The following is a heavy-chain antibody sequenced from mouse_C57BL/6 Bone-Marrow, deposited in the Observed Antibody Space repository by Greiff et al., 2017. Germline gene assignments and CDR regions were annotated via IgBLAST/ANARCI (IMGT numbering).Heavy chain of an antibody. V-gene: IGHV1-50*01. CDR2: IDPSDSYT. CDR3: ASVITTVVAYY. CDR1: GYTFTSYW. D-gene: IGHD1-1*01. Sequence: QVQLQQPGAELVKPGASVKLSCKASGYTFTSYWLQWVKQRPGQGLEWIGEIDPSDSYTNYNQKFKGKATLTVDTSSSTAYMQLSSLTSEDSAVYYCASVITTVVAYYWGQGATLTVSS. J-gene: IGHJ2*01.